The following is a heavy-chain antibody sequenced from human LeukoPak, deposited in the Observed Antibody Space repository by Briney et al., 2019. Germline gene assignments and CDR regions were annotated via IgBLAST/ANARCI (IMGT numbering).Heavy chain of an antibody. Sequence: SETLSLTCTVSGGSVSSSLNYWGWIRQPPGKGLEWIGNTYYTGSTYSNPTLKSRVTMSIDTSKNQFSLKLSSVTAADTAVYYCARLTKGRYFDYIFDYWGQGILLTVSS. CDR3: ARLTKGRYFDYIFDY. J-gene: IGHJ4*02. V-gene: IGHV4-39*01. CDR2: TYYTGST. CDR1: GGSVSSSLNY. D-gene: IGHD3-9*01.